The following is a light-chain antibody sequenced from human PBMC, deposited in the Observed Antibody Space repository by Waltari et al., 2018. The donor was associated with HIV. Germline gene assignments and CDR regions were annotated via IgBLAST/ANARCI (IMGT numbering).Light chain of an antibody. CDR3: QQYDDLPFT. CDR2: DAS. V-gene: IGKV1-33*01. J-gene: IGKJ3*01. Sequence: ANQGIDSRLKRYQQRAGEAPKFIIYDASDLETCVSSRFRGSGSGTNVTLTITSPQTEDVATYFCQQYDDLPFTSGPGTKVDF. CDR1: QGIDSR.